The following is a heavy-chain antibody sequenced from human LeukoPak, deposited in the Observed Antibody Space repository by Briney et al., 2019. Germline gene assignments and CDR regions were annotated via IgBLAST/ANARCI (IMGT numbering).Heavy chain of an antibody. V-gene: IGHV3-23*01. CDR3: AKSPPDNYHYYYGMDV. D-gene: IGHD5-24*01. J-gene: IGHJ6*02. CDR1: GFTFSNYA. Sequence: GGSLRLSCAASGFTFSNYAMTWVRQAPGKGLGWVSAISGSGDSTYYADSVKGRFTISRDNSKNTLYLQMSSLRAEDTAVYHCAKSPPDNYHYYYGMDVWGQGTTVTVSS. CDR2: ISGSGDST.